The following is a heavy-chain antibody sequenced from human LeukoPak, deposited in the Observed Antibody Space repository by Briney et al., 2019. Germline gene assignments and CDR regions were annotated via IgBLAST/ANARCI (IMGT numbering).Heavy chain of an antibody. CDR2: IIPIFGTA. CDR3: ARDRRYCSGGSCYLPYDLDY. Sequence: ASVKVSCKASGGTFSSYAISWVRQAPGQGLEWMGGIIPIFGTANYAQKFQGRVTITADESTSTAYMELSSLRSEVTAVYYCARDRRYCSGGSCYLPYDLDYWGQGTLVTVSS. D-gene: IGHD2-15*01. J-gene: IGHJ4*02. CDR1: GGTFSSYA. V-gene: IGHV1-69*13.